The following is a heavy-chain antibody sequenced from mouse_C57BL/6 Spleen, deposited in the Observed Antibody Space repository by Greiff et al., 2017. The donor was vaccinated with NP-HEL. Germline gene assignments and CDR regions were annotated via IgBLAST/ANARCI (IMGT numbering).Heavy chain of an antibody. Sequence: EVQLQQSGAELVKPGASVKLSCTASGFNIKDYYMHWVKQRTEQGLEWIGRIDPEDGETKYAQKFQGKATITADTSSNTAYLQLSSLTSEDTAVYYCASYYCSSLDYWGQGTTLTVSS. D-gene: IGHD1-1*01. CDR3: ASYYCSSLDY. CDR2: IDPEDGET. V-gene: IGHV14-2*01. J-gene: IGHJ2*01. CDR1: GFNIKDYY.